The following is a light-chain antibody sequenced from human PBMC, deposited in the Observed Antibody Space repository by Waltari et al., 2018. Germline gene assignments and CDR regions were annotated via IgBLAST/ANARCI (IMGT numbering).Light chain of an antibody. V-gene: IGKV1-27*01. CDR3: QKYNSAPPFT. CDR1: QGISNY. J-gene: IGKJ4*01. Sequence: DIQMTQSPSSLSASVVDRVTITCRASQGISNYLAWYQQKPGKVPKLLIYAASTLQPGVPSRFSGSGSGTDFTLTISSLQPEDVATYYCQKYNSAPPFTFGGGTKVEIK. CDR2: AAS.